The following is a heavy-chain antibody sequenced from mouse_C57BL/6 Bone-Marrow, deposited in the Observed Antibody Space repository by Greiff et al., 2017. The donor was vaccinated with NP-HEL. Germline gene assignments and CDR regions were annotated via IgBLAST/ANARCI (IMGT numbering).Heavy chain of an antibody. CDR2: INPNNGGT. CDR3: AGDYDYDGYWYFDV. J-gene: IGHJ1*03. D-gene: IGHD2-4*01. Sequence: EVQLQQSGPELVKPGASVKISCKASGYTFTDYYMNWVKQSHGKSLEWIGDINPNNGGTSYNQKFKGKATLTVDKSSSTAYMELRSLTSEDSAVYYCAGDYDYDGYWYFDVWGTGTTVTVSS. CDR1: GYTFTDYY. V-gene: IGHV1-26*01.